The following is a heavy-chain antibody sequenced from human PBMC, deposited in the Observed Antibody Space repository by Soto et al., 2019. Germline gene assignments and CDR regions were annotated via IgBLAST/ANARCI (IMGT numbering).Heavy chain of an antibody. CDR3: ARGRIAAAGTGGMDV. D-gene: IGHD6-13*01. V-gene: IGHV3-48*03. CDR2: ISSSGSTI. J-gene: IGHJ6*02. CDR1: GFTFSSYE. Sequence: PGGSLRLSCAASGFTFSSYEMNWVRQAPGKGLEWVSYISSSGSTIYYADSVKGRFTISRDNAKNSLYPQMNSLRAEDTAVYYCARGRIAAAGTGGMDVWGQGTTVTVSS.